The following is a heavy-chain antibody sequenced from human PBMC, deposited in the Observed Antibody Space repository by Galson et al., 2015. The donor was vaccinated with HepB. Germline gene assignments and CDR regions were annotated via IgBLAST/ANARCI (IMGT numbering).Heavy chain of an antibody. D-gene: IGHD6-13*01. CDR3: AKDIGDYPSSCLP. CDR1: GFTFDDYA. J-gene: IGHJ3*01. Sequence: SLRLSCAASGFTFDDYAMHWVRQAPGKGLEWVSGISWNSGSMGYADSVKGRFTISRDNAKNSLYLQMNSLRAEDTALYYCAKDIGDYPSSCLPWGPGTTATVSS. V-gene: IGHV3-9*01. CDR2: ISWNSGSM.